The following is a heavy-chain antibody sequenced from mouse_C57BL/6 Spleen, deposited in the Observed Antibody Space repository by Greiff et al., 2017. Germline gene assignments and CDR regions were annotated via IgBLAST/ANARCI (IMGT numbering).Heavy chain of an antibody. CDR2: INPNNGGT. CDR3: ARGEYYGSSYFWYFDV. Sequence: VQLQQSGPELVKPGASVKISCKASGYTFTDYYMNWVKQSHGKSLEWIGDINPNNGGTSYNQKFKGKATLTVDKSSSTAYMELRSLTSEDSAVYYCARGEYYGSSYFWYFDVWGTGTTVTVSS. V-gene: IGHV1-26*01. D-gene: IGHD1-1*01. J-gene: IGHJ1*03. CDR1: GYTFTDYY.